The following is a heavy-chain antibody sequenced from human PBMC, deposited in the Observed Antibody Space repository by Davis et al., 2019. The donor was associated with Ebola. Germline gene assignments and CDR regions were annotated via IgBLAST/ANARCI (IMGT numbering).Heavy chain of an antibody. Sequence: AASVKVSCKASGFTFTSYGISWVRQAPGQGLEWMGWISAYNGNTNYAQKFQGRVTITADKSTSTAYMELSSLRSEDTAVYYCANALGLVQSYWGQGTLVTVSS. D-gene: IGHD6-6*01. CDR3: ANALGLVQSY. CDR2: ISAYNGNT. V-gene: IGHV1-18*01. J-gene: IGHJ4*02. CDR1: GFTFTSYG.